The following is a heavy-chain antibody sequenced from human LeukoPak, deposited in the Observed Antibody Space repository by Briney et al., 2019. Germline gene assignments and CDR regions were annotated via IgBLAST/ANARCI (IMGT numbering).Heavy chain of an antibody. Sequence: GGSLRLSCAASGFTFSSYWMSWVRQAPGKGLEWVANIKQDGSEKYYVDSVKGRFTISRDNAKNSLYLQMNSLRAEDTALFYCARVGPYNWNLDYWGQGTLVTVSS. V-gene: IGHV3-7*01. CDR3: ARVGPYNWNLDY. J-gene: IGHJ4*02. CDR1: GFTFSSYW. D-gene: IGHD1-20*01. CDR2: IKQDGSEK.